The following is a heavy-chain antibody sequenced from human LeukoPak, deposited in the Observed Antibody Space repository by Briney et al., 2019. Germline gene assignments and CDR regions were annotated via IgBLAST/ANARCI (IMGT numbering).Heavy chain of an antibody. CDR1: GGTFSSYA. D-gene: IGHD2-2*02. Sequence: SVKVSCTASGGTFSSYAISWVRQAPGKGLEWLGGIFPIFGKANYAQKFKGRVTIHTDESTSTAYMELSSLRSEDTAVYYCARDVIRYCSSTSCYKYYYYYMDVWGKGTTGTVSS. CDR3: ARDVIRYCSSTSCYKYYYYYMDV. CDR2: IFPIFGKA. J-gene: IGHJ6*03. V-gene: IGHV1-69*05.